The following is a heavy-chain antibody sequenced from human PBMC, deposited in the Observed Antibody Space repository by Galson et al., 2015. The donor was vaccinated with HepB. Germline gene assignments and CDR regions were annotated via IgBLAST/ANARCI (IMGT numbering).Heavy chain of an antibody. CDR3: TTGNTTVVIGGSYSYYAMDV. CDR1: GFTFSDAW. V-gene: IGHV3-15*01. Sequence: SLRLSCAASGFTFSDAWMSWVRQAPGKGLEWVGRIKSKTDGGTTDYAAPVKGRFSISRDDSKNTLSLQVSSLKTEDTAVYYCTTGNTTVVIGGSYSYYAMDVWGQGTTVTVSS. D-gene: IGHD4-23*01. CDR2: IKSKTDGGTT. J-gene: IGHJ6*02.